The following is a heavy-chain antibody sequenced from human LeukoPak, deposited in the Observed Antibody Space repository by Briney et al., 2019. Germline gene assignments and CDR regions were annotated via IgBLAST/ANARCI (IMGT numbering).Heavy chain of an antibody. CDR2: VNPNTGNT. CDR3: ARAWVISRLGDAFDI. V-gene: IGHV1-8*01. Sequence: ASVKVSCKASGYSFTSYDINWVRQATGQGLEWMGWVNPNTGNTGYAQKFQGRVTMTRNTSISTAYMELSSLRSEDTAVYYCARAWVISRLGDAFDIWGQGTMVTVSS. J-gene: IGHJ3*02. D-gene: IGHD7-27*01. CDR1: GYSFTSYD.